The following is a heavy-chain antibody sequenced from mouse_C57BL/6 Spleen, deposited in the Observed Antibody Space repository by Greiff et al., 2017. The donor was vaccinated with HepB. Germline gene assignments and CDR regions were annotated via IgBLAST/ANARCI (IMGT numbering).Heavy chain of an antibody. CDR1: GYTFTDYE. CDR3: TRSHYGSGAWFAY. J-gene: IGHJ3*01. CDR2: IDPETGGT. Sequence: QVQLKQSGAELVRPGASVTLSCKASGYTFTDYEMHWVKQTPVHGLEWIGAIDPETGGTAYNQKFKGKAILTADKSSSTAYMELRSLTSEDSAVYYCTRSHYGSGAWFAYWGQGTLVTVSA. D-gene: IGHD1-1*01. V-gene: IGHV1-15*01.